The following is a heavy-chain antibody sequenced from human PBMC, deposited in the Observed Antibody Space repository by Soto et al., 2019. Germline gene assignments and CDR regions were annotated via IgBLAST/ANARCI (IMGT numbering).Heavy chain of an antibody. CDR3: ARVVTCSSTSCDGGADYYYYYGMDV. J-gene: IGHJ6*02. CDR1: GDSVSSNSAA. Sequence: SQTLSLTCAISGDSVSSNSAAWNWIRQSPSRGLEWLGRTYYRSKWYNDYAVSVKSRITINPDTSKNQFSLQLNSVTPEDTAVYYCARVVTCSSTSCDGGADYYYYYGMDVWGQGTTVTVSS. CDR2: TYYRSKWYN. D-gene: IGHD2-2*01. V-gene: IGHV6-1*01.